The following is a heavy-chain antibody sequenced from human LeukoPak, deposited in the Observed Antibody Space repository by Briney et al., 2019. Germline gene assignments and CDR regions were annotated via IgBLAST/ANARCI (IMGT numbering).Heavy chain of an antibody. V-gene: IGHV4-34*01. CDR2: INHSGST. D-gene: IGHD3-9*01. Sequence: PSETLSLTCAVYGGSFSGYYWSWIRQPPGKGLEWIGEINHSGSTNYNPSLKSRVTISVDTSKNQFSLKLSSVTAADTAVYYCARAHRYYDILTGYYPPYYYYYGMDVWGQGTTVTVS. CDR3: ARAHRYYDILTGYYPPYYYYYGMDV. J-gene: IGHJ6*02. CDR1: GGSFSGYY.